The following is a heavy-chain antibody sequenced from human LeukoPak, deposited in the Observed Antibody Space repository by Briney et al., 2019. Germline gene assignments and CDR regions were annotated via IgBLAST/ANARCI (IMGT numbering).Heavy chain of an antibody. CDR1: GFTFSSYS. Sequence: PGGSLRLSCAASGFTFSSYSMNWVRQAPGKGLEWVSSISSSSSYIYYADSVKGRFTISRDNAKNSLYLQMNSLRAEDTAVYYCARELGTYYDFWSGYYTGYFDYWGQGTLVTVSS. CDR2: ISSSSSYI. CDR3: ARELGTYYDFWSGYYTGYFDY. D-gene: IGHD3-3*01. V-gene: IGHV3-21*01. J-gene: IGHJ4*02.